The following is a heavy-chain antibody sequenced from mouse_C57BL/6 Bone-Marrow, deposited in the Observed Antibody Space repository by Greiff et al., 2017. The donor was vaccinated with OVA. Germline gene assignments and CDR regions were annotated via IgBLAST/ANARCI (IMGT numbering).Heavy chain of an antibody. D-gene: IGHD1-1*01. Sequence: QVQLQQSGAELVKPGASVKMSCKASGYTFTSYWITWVKQRPGQGLEWIGDIYPGSGSPNYNEKFKSKATLTVDTSSSTDYMQLSSLTSEDSAVYYCANYYGSYWGQGTTLTVSS. CDR2: IYPGSGSP. CDR3: ANYYGSY. V-gene: IGHV1-55*01. CDR1: GYTFTSYW. J-gene: IGHJ2*01.